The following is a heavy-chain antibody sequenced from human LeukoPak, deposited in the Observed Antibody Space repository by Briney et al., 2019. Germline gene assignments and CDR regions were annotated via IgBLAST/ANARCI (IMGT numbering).Heavy chain of an antibody. D-gene: IGHD5-18*01. CDR2: INHSGST. Sequence: SETLSLTCAVYGGSFSGYYWSWIRQPPGKGLEWIGEINHSGSTNYNPSLKSRVTISVDTSKNQFSLKLSSVTAADTAVYYCARSRRVELWLLFDYWGQGTLVTVSS. CDR1: GGSFSGYY. V-gene: IGHV4-34*01. J-gene: IGHJ4*02. CDR3: ARSRRVELWLLFDY.